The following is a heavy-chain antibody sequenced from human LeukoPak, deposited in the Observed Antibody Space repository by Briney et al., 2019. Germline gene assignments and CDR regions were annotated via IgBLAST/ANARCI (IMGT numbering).Heavy chain of an antibody. Sequence: SGPALVKPTQSLTLTCTFSGFSLTISGMCVSWIRQPPGKALEWLARIDWDDDKYYSTSLKTRLTISKDTSKNQVVLTVTNKDPVDTATYYCARIPNFYDNNGYSDYCGQGILVTVSS. V-gene: IGHV2-70*11. CDR2: IDWDDDK. CDR3: ARIPNFYDNNGYSDY. CDR1: GFSLTISGMC. D-gene: IGHD3-22*01. J-gene: IGHJ4*02.